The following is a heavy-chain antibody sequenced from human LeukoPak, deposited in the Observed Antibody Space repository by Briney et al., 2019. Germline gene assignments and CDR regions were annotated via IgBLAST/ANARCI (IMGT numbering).Heavy chain of an antibody. CDR2: IIPIFGTA. CDR3: ARGPQNSGSYWSLFYYFDY. Sequence: SVKVSCKASGGTLSSYAISWVRQAPGQGLEWMGGIIPIFGTANYAQKFQGRVTITADESTSTAYMELSSLRSEDTAVYYCARGPQNSGSYWSLFYYFDYWGQGTLVTVSS. J-gene: IGHJ4*02. D-gene: IGHD1-26*01. V-gene: IGHV1-69*13. CDR1: GGTLSSYA.